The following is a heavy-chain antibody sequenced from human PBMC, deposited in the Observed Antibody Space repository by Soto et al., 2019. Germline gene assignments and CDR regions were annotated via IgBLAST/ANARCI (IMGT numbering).Heavy chain of an antibody. J-gene: IGHJ4*02. CDR2: IYYLGST. CDR3: ARDGYDGSGSPYPAY. D-gene: IGHD3-10*01. V-gene: IGHV4-59*01. Sequence: SETLSLTCSVSGGSMSEYFWSWIRQSPGKGLEWIGYIYYLGSTDYNPSLKSRVTISVDTSKRQFSLRLTSVTAAGTAVYYCARDGYDGSGSPYPAYWGPGTQVTVSS. CDR1: GGSMSEYF.